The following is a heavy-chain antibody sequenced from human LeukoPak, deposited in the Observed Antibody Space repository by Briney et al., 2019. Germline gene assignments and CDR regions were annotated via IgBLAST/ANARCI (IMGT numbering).Heavy chain of an antibody. D-gene: IGHD1-26*01. Sequence: SETLCLTCTVSGDSINSYYWNWIRQPPGKGLEWIGYIYYSGSTNYNPSLKSRVTISVDTSKNQFSLKLSSVTAADTAVYYCARATNSGSSNGDIWGQGTMVTVSS. CDR1: GDSINSYY. J-gene: IGHJ3*02. CDR3: ARATNSGSSNGDI. CDR2: IYYSGST. V-gene: IGHV4-59*01.